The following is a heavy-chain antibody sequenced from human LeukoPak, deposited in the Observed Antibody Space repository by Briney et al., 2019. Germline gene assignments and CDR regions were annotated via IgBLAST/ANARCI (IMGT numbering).Heavy chain of an antibody. V-gene: IGHV4-39*07. CDR1: GGAISSRCHC. Sequence: SETLSLTCTVSGGAISSRCHCWGWIRQPPGKGLEWIGSIYYTGSTYYNPSPKSRVTISTDTSKNQFSLKVDSGTAADTAVYYCVRSLFCTNGICAFDYWGQGTLVTVSS. CDR2: IYYTGST. CDR3: VRSLFCTNGICAFDY. D-gene: IGHD2-8*01. J-gene: IGHJ4*02.